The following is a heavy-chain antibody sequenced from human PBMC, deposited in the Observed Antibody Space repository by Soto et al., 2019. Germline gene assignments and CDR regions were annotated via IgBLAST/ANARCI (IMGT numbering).Heavy chain of an antibody. Sequence: QVQLVQSGAEVKKPGSSVKVSCKASGGTFSSDSFSWVLQAPGQGLEWMGGIIPMFDTPIYAQKFQDRVTITADESTSPAYMQLSSLRSGDTAVHYCARSGGLDRDFNYWGQGSLVTVSS. V-gene: IGHV1-69*12. D-gene: IGHD2-15*01. J-gene: IGHJ4*02. CDR1: GGTFSSDS. CDR2: IIPMFDTP. CDR3: ARSGGLDRDFNY.